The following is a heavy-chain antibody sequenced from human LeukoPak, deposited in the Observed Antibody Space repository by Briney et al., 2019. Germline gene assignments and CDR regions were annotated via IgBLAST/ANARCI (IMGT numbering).Heavy chain of an antibody. D-gene: IGHD1-14*01. Sequence: ASVTVSFTASGGTFSIYAISWVRQAPGQGLEWMGRIIPIFGTANYAQKFQGRVTITADKSTSTAYMELSSLRSEDTAVYYCATEGVGLTDAFDIWGQGTMVTVSS. CDR3: ATEGVGLTDAFDI. J-gene: IGHJ3*02. CDR2: IIPIFGTA. V-gene: IGHV1-69*06. CDR1: GGTFSIYA.